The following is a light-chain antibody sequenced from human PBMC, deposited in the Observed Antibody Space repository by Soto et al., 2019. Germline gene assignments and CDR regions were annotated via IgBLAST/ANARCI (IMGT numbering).Light chain of an antibody. V-gene: IGKV1-5*03. CDR1: QSICSW. Sequence: DIQMTQSPSTLSASVGDRVTITCRASQSICSWLAWYQQKPGKAPKLLIYKASSLESGVPSRFSGSGSGTEFTLTLSSLQPDDFATYYCQQYNSYSPLTFGGGTKVEIK. CDR2: KAS. CDR3: QQYNSYSPLT. J-gene: IGKJ4*01.